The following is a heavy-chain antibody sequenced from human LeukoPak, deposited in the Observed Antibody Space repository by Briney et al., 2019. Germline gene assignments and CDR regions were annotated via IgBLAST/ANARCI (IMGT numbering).Heavy chain of an antibody. Sequence: PGGSLRLSCAASGFTVSAYAMAWVRQAPGKGLEWVSTIYDDNTYYADSVKGRFTISKDNSKNTVYLQMSSLRVDDTAVYYCAKAASSSWPSYYYGMDVWGQGTTVTVSS. D-gene: IGHD6-13*01. CDR2: IYDDNT. V-gene: IGHV3-23*01. J-gene: IGHJ6*02. CDR3: AKAASSSWPSYYYGMDV. CDR1: GFTVSAYA.